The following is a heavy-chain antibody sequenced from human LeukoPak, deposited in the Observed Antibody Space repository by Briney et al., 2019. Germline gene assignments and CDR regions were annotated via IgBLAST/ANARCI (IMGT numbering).Heavy chain of an antibody. J-gene: IGHJ6*02. CDR3: ARLIRSTNGMDV. V-gene: IGHV4-30-2*01. CDR1: GGSISSGGYS. D-gene: IGHD1-26*01. CDR2: IYHSGST. Sequence: SETLSLTCAVSGGSISSGGYSWSWIGQPPGKGLEWIGYIYHSGSTYYNPSLKSRVTISVDRSKNQFSLKLSSVTAADTAVYYCARLIRSTNGMDVWGQGTTVTVSS.